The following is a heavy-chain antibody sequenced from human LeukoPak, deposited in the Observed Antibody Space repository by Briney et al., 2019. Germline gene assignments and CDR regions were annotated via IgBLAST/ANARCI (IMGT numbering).Heavy chain of an antibody. J-gene: IGHJ2*01. Sequence: GGSLRLSCAASGFTFSRFTMSWVRQAPGKGLEWVSSVSRASDYIHYADSAKVRFTISRDNAKNSVFLQMNSLRAEDRAVYFCARVASGSYSELGYFDLWGRGTLVAVSS. CDR1: GFTFSRFT. V-gene: IGHV3-21*01. D-gene: IGHD1-26*01. CDR2: VSRASDYI. CDR3: ARVASGSYSELGYFDL.